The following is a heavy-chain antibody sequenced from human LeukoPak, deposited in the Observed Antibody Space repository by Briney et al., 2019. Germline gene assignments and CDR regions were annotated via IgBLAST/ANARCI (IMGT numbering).Heavy chain of an antibody. CDR1: GGSISSSDYY. J-gene: IGHJ4*02. Sequence: SETLSLTCTVSGGSISSSDYYWRWLRQPPGMGLEWIVYIHYSGSTYYNPSLKSRVTLSVDTSKNQFSLRLTSVTAADTAVYYCATKPNGDYYFDYWGQGTLVTVSS. CDR3: ATKPNGDYYFDY. V-gene: IGHV4-30-4*01. D-gene: IGHD4-17*01. CDR2: IHYSGST.